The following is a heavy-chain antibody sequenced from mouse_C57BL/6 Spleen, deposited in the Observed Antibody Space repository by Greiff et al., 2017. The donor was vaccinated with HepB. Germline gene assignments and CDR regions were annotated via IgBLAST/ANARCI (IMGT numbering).Heavy chain of an antibody. J-gene: IGHJ4*01. Sequence: VQLQQSGAELVKPGASVKLSCKASGYTFTSYWMHWVKQRPGQGLEWIGMIHPNSGSTNYNEKFKSKATLTVDKSSSTAYMQLSSLTSEDSAVYYCARIYYDYDGYAMDYWGQGTSVTVSS. CDR2: IHPNSGST. CDR3: ARIYYDYDGYAMDY. V-gene: IGHV1-64*01. D-gene: IGHD2-4*01. CDR1: GYTFTSYW.